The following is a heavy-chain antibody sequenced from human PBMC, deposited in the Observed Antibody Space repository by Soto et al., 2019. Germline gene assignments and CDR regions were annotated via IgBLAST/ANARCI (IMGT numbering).Heavy chain of an antibody. V-gene: IGHV1-3*01. CDR3: ARDDRSVSGVVALDH. J-gene: IGHJ4*02. CDR2: TNEGSGNT. D-gene: IGHD3-3*01. CDR1: GYSFKNYA. Sequence: ASVKVSCKATGYSFKNYAVHWVRQAPGQRLEWMGFTNEGSGNTRFSQKFQGRISITRDTSASTVYLDLSSLTSEDTAIYYCARDDRSVSGVVALDHWGPGTLVTVSS.